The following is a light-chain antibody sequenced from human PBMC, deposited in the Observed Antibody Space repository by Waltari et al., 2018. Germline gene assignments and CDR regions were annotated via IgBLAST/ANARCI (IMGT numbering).Light chain of an antibody. CDR2: GAS. CDR3: QQYESSPET. Sequence: EIVLTQSPGTLSLSPGERATLSCRASQSVSSNNLAWYQQKIGQAPRLLIYGASSRANGIPDRFSGSGSGADFTLTINRLEPEDFAVYYCQQYESSPETFGQGTKVEIK. V-gene: IGKV3-20*01. CDR1: QSVSSNN. J-gene: IGKJ1*01.